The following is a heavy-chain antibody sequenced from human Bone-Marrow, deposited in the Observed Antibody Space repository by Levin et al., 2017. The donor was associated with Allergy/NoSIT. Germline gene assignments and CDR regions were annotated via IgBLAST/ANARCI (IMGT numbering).Heavy chain of an antibody. D-gene: IGHD6-6*01. CDR2: IRGSGVGT. CDR1: GFTFSSYA. V-gene: IGHV3-23*01. Sequence: PKASVKVSCAASGFTFSSYAMSWVRQAPGKGLEWVSGIRGSGVGTYYADSVKGRFTISRDNSKNTLYLQMKSLRAEDTAVYYCAKDISSSWSTGDLDYWGQGTQVTVSS. J-gene: IGHJ4*02. CDR3: AKDISSSWSTGDLDY.